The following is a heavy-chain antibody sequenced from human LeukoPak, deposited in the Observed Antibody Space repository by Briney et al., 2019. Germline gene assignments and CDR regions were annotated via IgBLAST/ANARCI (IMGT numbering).Heavy chain of an antibody. D-gene: IGHD4-11*01. Sequence: GGSLRLSCAASEFTVSFYAMSWVRQAPGKGLEWVSGISGSGGSTYYADSVKGRFTISGDNSKNTLYLQMNSLRAEDTAVYYCARWKYSNYIYYFDYWGQGTLVTVSS. CDR2: ISGSGGST. J-gene: IGHJ4*02. CDR3: ARWKYSNYIYYFDY. CDR1: EFTVSFYA. V-gene: IGHV3-23*01.